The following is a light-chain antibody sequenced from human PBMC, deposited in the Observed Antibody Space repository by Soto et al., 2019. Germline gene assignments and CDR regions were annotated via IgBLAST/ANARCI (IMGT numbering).Light chain of an antibody. CDR1: SSNIGSNY. CDR3: GTWESSRNWV. CDR2: DNF. V-gene: IGLV1-51*01. J-gene: IGLJ3*02. Sequence: QSVLTQSPSVSAAPGHTVTISCSGTSSNIGSNYVSWYQLLPETAPKLLIYDNFKRPSGIPDRFSGSKSGTSATLVITGLQTGDEADYYCGTWESSRNWVFGGGTKVTVL.